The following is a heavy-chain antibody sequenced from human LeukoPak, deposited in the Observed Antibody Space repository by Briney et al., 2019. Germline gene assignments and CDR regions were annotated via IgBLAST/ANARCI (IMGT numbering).Heavy chain of an antibody. CDR3: ARENMVRGFRHFDC. Sequence: QPGRSLRLSCAASGFTFSSYGMHWVRQAPGKGLEWVAVLWYDGSNKYYADSVKGRFTISRDNSKDTLYLQMNSLRAEDTAVYYCARENMVRGFRHFDCWGQGTLVSGSS. CDR2: LWYDGSNK. J-gene: IGHJ4*02. V-gene: IGHV3-33*01. CDR1: GFTFSSYG. D-gene: IGHD3-10*01.